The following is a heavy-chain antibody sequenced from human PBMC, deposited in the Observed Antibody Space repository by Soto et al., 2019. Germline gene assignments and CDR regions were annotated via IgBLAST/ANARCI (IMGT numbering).Heavy chain of an antibody. V-gene: IGHV4-31*03. CDR3: ARTWIGSPFDF. Sequence: PAETLSLTCTVSGASVGRDDYYWSWIRQQPGKGLEWIGYINYSGNTNYNPSLKSRLTISVDTSKNQFSLQLRSVTAADTAVYYCARTWIGSPFDFWGQGSLVTVAS. J-gene: IGHJ4*02. CDR2: INYSGNT. D-gene: IGHD5-12*01. CDR1: GASVGRDDYY.